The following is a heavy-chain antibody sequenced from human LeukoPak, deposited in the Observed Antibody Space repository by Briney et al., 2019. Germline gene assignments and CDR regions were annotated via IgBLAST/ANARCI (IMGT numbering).Heavy chain of an antibody. D-gene: IGHD3-22*01. Sequence: GGFLRLSCAASGFTVSSNYMSWVRQAPGKRLEGVSVIYSGGSTYYADSVKGRFTISRDNSKNTLYLQMNSLRAEDTAVYYCARSVGSSGYYHYWGQGTLVTVSS. CDR2: IYSGGST. CDR1: GFTVSSNY. V-gene: IGHV3-53*01. CDR3: ARSVGSSGYYHY. J-gene: IGHJ4*02.